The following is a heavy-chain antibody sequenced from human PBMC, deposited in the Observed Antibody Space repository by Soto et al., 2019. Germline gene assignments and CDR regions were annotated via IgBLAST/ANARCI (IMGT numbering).Heavy chain of an antibody. Sequence: QVQLVESGGGVVQPGRSLSLSCAASGFTFSNYGLHWVRQAPGKGLEWVADIWYDGRSKNYVDSVKGRFTISRDNSKNTLYLEMNSLRAEDSAVYYCGRVDRYYGMDVWCQGTTVTVSS. J-gene: IGHJ6*02. V-gene: IGHV3-33*01. CDR2: IWYDGRSK. CDR1: GFTFSNYG. CDR3: GRVDRYYGMDV.